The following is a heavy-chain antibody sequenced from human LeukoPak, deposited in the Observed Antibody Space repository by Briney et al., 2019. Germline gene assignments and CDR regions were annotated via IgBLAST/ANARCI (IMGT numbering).Heavy chain of an antibody. D-gene: IGHD1-1*01. V-gene: IGHV3-11*04. CDR2: ITSSGSTI. CDR3: ARELNWNLDY. J-gene: IGHJ4*02. CDR1: GFTFSDYY. Sequence: GGSLRLSCAASGFTFSDYYVNWIRQAPGKGLEWVSYITSSGSTISYADSVKGRFTISRDNAKNSLYLQMNSLRAEDTAVYYCARELNWNLDYWGQGTLVTVSS.